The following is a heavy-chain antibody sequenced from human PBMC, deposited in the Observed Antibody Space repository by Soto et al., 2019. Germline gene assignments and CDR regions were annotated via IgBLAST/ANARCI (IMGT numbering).Heavy chain of an antibody. CDR3: ARGAAAGVDYGMDV. J-gene: IGHJ6*02. Sequence: SETLSLTCTVSGGSMSSYYWSWIRQPAGKGLEWIGRIYTSGGTNYNPSLRSRVIMSVDTSKKHFYLKLSSVTAADTAVYYCARGAAAGVDYGMDVWGQGTTVTVS. V-gene: IGHV4-4*07. D-gene: IGHD6-13*01. CDR2: IYTSGGT. CDR1: GGSMSSYY.